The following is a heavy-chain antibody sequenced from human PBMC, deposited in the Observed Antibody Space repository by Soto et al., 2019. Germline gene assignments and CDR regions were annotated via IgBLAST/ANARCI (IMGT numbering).Heavy chain of an antibody. CDR3: AAKYSSPPRWFDP. Sequence: PGGSLRLSCAASGFTFSSYAMSWVRQAPGKGLEWVSAISGSGGSTYYTDSVKGRFTISRDNSKNTLYLQMNSLRAEDTAVYYCAAKYSSPPRWFDPWGQGTLVTVSS. D-gene: IGHD6-6*01. J-gene: IGHJ5*02. V-gene: IGHV3-23*01. CDR1: GFTFSSYA. CDR2: ISGSGGST.